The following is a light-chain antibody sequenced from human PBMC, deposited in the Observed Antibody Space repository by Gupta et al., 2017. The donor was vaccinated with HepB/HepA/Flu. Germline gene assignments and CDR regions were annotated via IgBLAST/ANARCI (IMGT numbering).Light chain of an antibody. J-gene: IGKJ3*01. CDR2: GAS. CDR1: QSVRSN. V-gene: IGKV3-15*01. CDR3: QQDKNWPLIT. Sequence: EVVMTQSPATLSVSPGERATLSCRASQSVRSNVAWYQQKPGQAPRLLIFGASTRATGIPAGFSGSGYGTEFTLTISSRQSEDFAIYYCQQDKNWPLITFGHGTKVDIK.